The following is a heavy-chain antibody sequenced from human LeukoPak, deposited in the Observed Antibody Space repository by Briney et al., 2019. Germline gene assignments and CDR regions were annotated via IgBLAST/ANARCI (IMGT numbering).Heavy chain of an antibody. J-gene: IGHJ4*02. CDR2: IRYDGSNK. CDR3: ARRAAAWGDC. V-gene: IGHV3-30*02. D-gene: IGHD6-13*01. Sequence: PGGSLRLSCAASGFTFSSYGMHWVRQAPGKGPEWVAFIRYDGSNKYYADSVKGRFTISRDNSKNTLYLQMNSLRAEDTAVYYCARRAAAWGDCWGQGTLVTVSS. CDR1: GFTFSSYG.